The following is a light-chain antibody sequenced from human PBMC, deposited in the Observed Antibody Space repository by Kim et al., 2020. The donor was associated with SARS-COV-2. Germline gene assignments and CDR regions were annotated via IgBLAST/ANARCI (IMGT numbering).Light chain of an antibody. J-gene: IGLJ2*01. CDR1: KLGDKY. CDR3: QAWDSSTVI. Sequence: SVSPGQTASITCSGDKLGDKYVCWYQQKPDQSPVLVMYEDNKRPSGIPERFAGSNSGNTATLTISGTQAMDEADYYCQAWDSSTVIFGGGTKLTVL. V-gene: IGLV3-1*01. CDR2: EDN.